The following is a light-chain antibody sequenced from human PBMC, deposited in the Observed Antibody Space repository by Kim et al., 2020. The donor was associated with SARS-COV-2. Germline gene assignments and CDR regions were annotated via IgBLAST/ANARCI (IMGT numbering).Light chain of an antibody. CDR3: QVWDATSDHPWV. J-gene: IGLJ3*02. Sequence: PGEAATVACVGDDIGSESVHWYQQKPGQAPVLVISNDSGRPSGVPQRFSGSNSGTAATLIISRVEAGDEADYYCQVWDATSDHPWVFGGGTKLTVL. V-gene: IGLV3-21*04. CDR2: NDS. CDR1: DIGSES.